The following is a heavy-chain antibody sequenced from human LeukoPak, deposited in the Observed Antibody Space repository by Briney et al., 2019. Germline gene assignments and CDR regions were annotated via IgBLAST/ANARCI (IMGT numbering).Heavy chain of an antibody. CDR3: ARHVGYYDILTGYSYYFDY. CDR1: GFTFSSYG. V-gene: IGHV3-30*03. CDR2: ISYDGSNK. D-gene: IGHD3-9*01. Sequence: PGGSLRLSCAASGFTFSSYGMHWVRQAPGKGLEWVAVISYDGSNKYYADSVKGRFTISRDNSKNTLYLQMNSLRAEDTAVYYCARHVGYYDILTGYSYYFDYWGQGTLVTVSS. J-gene: IGHJ4*02.